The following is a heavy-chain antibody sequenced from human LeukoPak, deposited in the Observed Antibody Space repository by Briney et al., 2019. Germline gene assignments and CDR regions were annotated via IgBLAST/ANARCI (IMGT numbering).Heavy chain of an antibody. CDR3: ARAPSWYGVYHYFYY. J-gene: IGHJ4*02. CDR1: GGSFSGYY. D-gene: IGHD6-13*01. CDR2: INHSGST. Sequence: SETLSLTSAVYGGSFSGYYWSWIPPPPGKGLEWRGEINHSGSTNYNPSPTSRATTSVDSCKTQFSLKLSSVTAADTAVYYCARAPSWYGVYHYFYYWGQGTLVTVSS. V-gene: IGHV4-34*01.